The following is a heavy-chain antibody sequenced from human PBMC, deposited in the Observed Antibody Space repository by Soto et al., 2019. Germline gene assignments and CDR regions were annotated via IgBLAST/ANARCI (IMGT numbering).Heavy chain of an antibody. Sequence: PGGSLRLSCAASGLTFSSYSMNWVRQAPGKGLEWVSYISSSSSTIYYADSVKGRFTISRDNAKNSLYLQMNSLRAEDTAVYYCARSPPGGYHYYYGMDVWGQGTTVTVS. J-gene: IGHJ6*02. V-gene: IGHV3-48*01. CDR1: GLTFSSYS. CDR3: ARSPPGGYHYYYGMDV. CDR2: ISSSSSTI. D-gene: IGHD3-22*01.